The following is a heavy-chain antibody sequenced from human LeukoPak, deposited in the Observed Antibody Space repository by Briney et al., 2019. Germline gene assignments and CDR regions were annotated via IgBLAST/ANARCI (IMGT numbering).Heavy chain of an antibody. D-gene: IGHD2-15*01. Sequence: GGSLRRSGSASGFTFSSYAMSWVRQAPGKGLEWVSAISGSGGSTYYADSVKGRFTISRDNSKNTLYLQMNSLRAEDTAVYYCAKVAVVVAATIWFDPWGQGTLVTVSS. CDR3: AKVAVVVAATIWFDP. CDR2: ISGSGGST. J-gene: IGHJ5*02. CDR1: GFTFSSYA. V-gene: IGHV3-23*01.